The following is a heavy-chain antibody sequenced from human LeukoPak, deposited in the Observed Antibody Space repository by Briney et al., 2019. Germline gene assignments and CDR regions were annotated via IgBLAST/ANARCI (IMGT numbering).Heavy chain of an antibody. CDR3: ARGPRRAYCSSTSCPLQTDY. Sequence: ASVKVSCKASGYTFTSYGISWVRQAPGQGLEWMGWISAYNGNTNYAQKLQGRVTMTTDTSTSTAYMELRSLRSDDTAEYYCARGPRRAYCSSTSCPLQTDYWGQGTLVTVSS. CDR1: GYTFTSYG. CDR2: ISAYNGNT. V-gene: IGHV1-18*04. J-gene: IGHJ4*02. D-gene: IGHD2-2*01.